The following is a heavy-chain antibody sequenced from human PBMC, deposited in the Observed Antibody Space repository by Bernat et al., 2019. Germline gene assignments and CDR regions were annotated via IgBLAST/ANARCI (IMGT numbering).Heavy chain of an antibody. V-gene: IGHV4-39*01. D-gene: IGHD2-15*01. CDR1: GGSISSSSYH. CDR3: ARLSVGYLGAFDI. J-gene: IGHJ3*02. Sequence: QLQLQESGPGLVKPSETLSLTCTVSGGSISSSSYHWGWIRQPPGKGLEWIGSIYYSGSTYYNPSLKSRVTISVDTSKNQFSLKLSSVTAADTAVYYCARLSVGYLGAFDIWGQGTMVIVSS. CDR2: IYYSGST.